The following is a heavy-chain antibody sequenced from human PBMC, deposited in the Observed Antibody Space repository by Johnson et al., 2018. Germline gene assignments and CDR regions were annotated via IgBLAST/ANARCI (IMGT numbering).Heavy chain of an antibody. CDR2: IYYSGST. CDR1: GGSINSSGYY. Sequence: QVQLQESGPGLVKPSETLSLTCTVSGGSINSSGYYWVWIRQPPGKGLEWIGSIYYSGSTYYNQSLKSRITIFIDTSKKQFSLKLSSVTAADPAVYYFARVGGGISGWRPIGGQGKMVTVSS. D-gene: IGHD6-19*01. V-gene: IGHV4-39*07. CDR3: ARVGGGISGWRPI. J-gene: IGHJ3*02.